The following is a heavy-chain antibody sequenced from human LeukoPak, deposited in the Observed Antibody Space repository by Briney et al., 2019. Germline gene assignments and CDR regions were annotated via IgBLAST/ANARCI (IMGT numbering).Heavy chain of an antibody. V-gene: IGHV3-15*01. J-gene: IGHJ4*02. CDR3: TTAVFGEWDLTLPGY. D-gene: IGHD3-10*01. Sequence: PGGSLRLSCAASGFTFSNAWMSWVRQAPGKGLEWVGRIKSKTDGGTTDYAAPVKGRFTISRDDSKNTLYLQMNSLKTEDTAVYYCTTAVFGEWDLTLPGYWGQGTLVTVSS. CDR1: GFTFSNAW. CDR2: IKSKTDGGTT.